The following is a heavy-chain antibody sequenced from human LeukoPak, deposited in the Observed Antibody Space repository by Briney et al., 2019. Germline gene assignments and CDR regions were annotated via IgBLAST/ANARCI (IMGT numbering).Heavy chain of an antibody. D-gene: IGHD3-3*01. CDR3: TKDVGVVMFDY. V-gene: IGHV3-49*03. J-gene: IGHJ4*02. CDR1: GITFGDCG. Sequence: GGSLRLSCTVSGITFGDCGMSWFRQAPGKGLEWVGFIRSRVNDATPQYAASVQGRFTISRDDSKSIAYLQMNSLKTEDTAVYYCTKDVGVVMFDYWGQGTLVTVSS. CDR2: IRSRVNDATP.